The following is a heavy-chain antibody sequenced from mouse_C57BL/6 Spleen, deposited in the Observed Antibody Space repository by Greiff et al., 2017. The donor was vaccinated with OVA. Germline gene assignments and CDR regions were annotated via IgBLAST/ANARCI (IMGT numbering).Heavy chain of an antibody. CDR3: ASSLDSSGYYAMDY. V-gene: IGHV1-59*01. Sequence: QVQLQQPGAELVRPGTSVKLSCKASGYTFTSYWMHWVKQRPGQGLEWIGVIDPSDSYTNYNQKFKGKATLTVDTSSSTAYMQLSSLTSEDSAVYYCASSLDSSGYYAMDYWGQGTSVTVSS. D-gene: IGHD3-2*02. CDR2: IDPSDSYT. J-gene: IGHJ4*01. CDR1: GYTFTSYW.